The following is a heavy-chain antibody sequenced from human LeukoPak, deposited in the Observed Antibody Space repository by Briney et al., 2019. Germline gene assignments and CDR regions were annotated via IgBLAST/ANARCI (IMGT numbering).Heavy chain of an antibody. Sequence: ASVKVSCTASGYTFTMNYINWLRQATGQGLEWTGMIDPSGGGTAYAQKFQDRVTMTSDTSTSTVYMELSSLRSEDTAVYYCARVIDGGEFDPWGQGTLVTVSS. D-gene: IGHD3-22*01. CDR3: ARVIDGGEFDP. J-gene: IGHJ5*02. V-gene: IGHV1-46*01. CDR1: GYTFTMNY. CDR2: IDPSGGGT.